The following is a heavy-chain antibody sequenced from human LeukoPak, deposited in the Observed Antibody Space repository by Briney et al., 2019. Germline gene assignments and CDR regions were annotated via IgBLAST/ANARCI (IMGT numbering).Heavy chain of an antibody. D-gene: IGHD5-24*01. V-gene: IGHV4-34*01. J-gene: IGHJ4*02. CDR1: GGSFSGCY. CDR3: ARASHLYSMATTPDY. Sequence: SETLSLTCAVYGGSFSGCYWSWIRQPPGKELEWIGEINHSGSTNYNPSLKSRVTISVDTSKNQFSLKLSSVTAADTAVYYCARASHLYSMATTPDYWGQGTLVTVSS. CDR2: INHSGST.